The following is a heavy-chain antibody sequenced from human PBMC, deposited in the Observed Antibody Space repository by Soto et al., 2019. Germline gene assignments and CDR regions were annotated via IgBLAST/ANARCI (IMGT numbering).Heavy chain of an antibody. CDR2: IYYSGST. D-gene: IGHD2-2*01. CDR3: ARWPQLVPAAMGSLGGGGDYFDY. CDR1: GGSISSSSYY. V-gene: IGHV4-39*01. Sequence: QLQLQESGPGLVKPSETLSLTCTVSGGSISSSSYYWGWIRQPPGKGLEWIGSIYYSGSTYYNPSLKSRVTISVDTSKNQFSLKLSSVTAADTAVYYCARWPQLVPAAMGSLGGGGDYFDYWGQGTLVTVSS. J-gene: IGHJ4*02.